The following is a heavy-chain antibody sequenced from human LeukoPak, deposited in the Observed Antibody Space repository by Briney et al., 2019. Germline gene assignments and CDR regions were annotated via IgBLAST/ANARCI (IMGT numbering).Heavy chain of an antibody. J-gene: IGHJ4*02. Sequence: SETLSLTCTVSGGSISTNYWSWIRRPPGKGLEWIAYIHASGPTNYNPSLKSRITISVDTSKNQFSLELSSVTAADTAVYYCARHDAGIAARPFDNWGQGTLVTVSS. CDR3: ARHDAGIAARPFDN. V-gene: IGHV4-4*09. CDR1: GGSISTNY. D-gene: IGHD6-6*01. CDR2: IHASGPT.